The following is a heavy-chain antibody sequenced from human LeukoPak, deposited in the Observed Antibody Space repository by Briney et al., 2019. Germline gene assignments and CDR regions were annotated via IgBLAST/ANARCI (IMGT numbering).Heavy chain of an antibody. CDR3: AKGDYYDSSGHFGY. Sequence: GGSLRLSCAASGFTFSSHAMSWVRQAPGKGLEWVSAISGSGGSTYYADSVKGRFTISRVNSKNTLYLQMNSLKAEDTAVYDCAKGDYYDSSGHFGYWGQGTLVTVSA. D-gene: IGHD3-22*01. J-gene: IGHJ4*02. CDR2: ISGSGGST. V-gene: IGHV3-23*01. CDR1: GFTFSSHA.